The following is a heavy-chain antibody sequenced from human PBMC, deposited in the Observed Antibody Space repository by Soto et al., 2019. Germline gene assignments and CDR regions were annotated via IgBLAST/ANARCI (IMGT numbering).Heavy chain of an antibody. J-gene: IGHJ3*02. CDR3: VRYDRINMKPYSPEGFHI. D-gene: IGHD3-3*02. CDR2: VYYGGAIFYSGNI. Sequence: PSETLSLTCTVSGDSISSSNSHWGWTRQPPGQWLEYIGSVYYGGAIFYSGNIYYNPSLKSRVTISVDTSKNQFSLRLSSVTAADTGVYYCVRYDRINMKPYSPEGFHIWGQGTMVTVSS. CDR1: GDSISSSNSH. V-gene: IGHV4-39*01.